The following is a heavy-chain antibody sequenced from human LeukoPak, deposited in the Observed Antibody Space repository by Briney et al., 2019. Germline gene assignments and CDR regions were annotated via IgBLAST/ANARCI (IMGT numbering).Heavy chain of an antibody. D-gene: IGHD3-3*02. Sequence: ASVKVSCKASGYTFTGYYMHWVRQAPGQGLEWMGWISAYNGNTNYAQKLQGRVTMTTDTSTSTAYMELRSLRSDDTAVYYCARDLSQGGLFDYWGQGTLVTVSS. CDR3: ARDLSQGGLFDY. V-gene: IGHV1-18*04. CDR1: GYTFTGYY. J-gene: IGHJ4*02. CDR2: ISAYNGNT.